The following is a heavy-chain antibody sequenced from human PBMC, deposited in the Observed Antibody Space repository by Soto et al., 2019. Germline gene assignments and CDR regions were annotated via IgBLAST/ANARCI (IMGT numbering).Heavy chain of an antibody. D-gene: IGHD3-16*01. J-gene: IGHJ3*02. CDR1: GGSISGYY. V-gene: IGHV4-4*07. Sequence: SETLSLTCTVSGGSISGYYWSWIRQPAGKGLEWIGRMYTSGTTNYNPSFKTRVTMSLDTSKNQFSLKLSSVTAADTAVYYCARETRRLGGDAFDIWGQGTMVTVSS. CDR2: MYTSGTT. CDR3: ARETRRLGGDAFDI.